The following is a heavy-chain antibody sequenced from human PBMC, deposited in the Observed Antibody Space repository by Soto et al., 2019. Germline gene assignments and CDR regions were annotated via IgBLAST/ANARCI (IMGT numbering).Heavy chain of an antibody. CDR1: GFTFSSYS. Sequence: PGGSLRLSCAASGFTFSSYSMNWVRQAPGKGLEWVSSISSSSSYTYYADSVKGRFTISRDNAKNSLYLQMNSLRAEDTAVYYCARDAYYDILTGYYGSYYYYYGMDVWGQGTTVTVSS. D-gene: IGHD3-9*01. J-gene: IGHJ6*02. CDR2: ISSSSSYT. CDR3: ARDAYYDILTGYYGSYYYYYGMDV. V-gene: IGHV3-21*01.